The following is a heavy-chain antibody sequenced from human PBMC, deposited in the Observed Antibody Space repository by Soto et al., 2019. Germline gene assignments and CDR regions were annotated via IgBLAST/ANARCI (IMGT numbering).Heavy chain of an antibody. D-gene: IGHD1-26*01. Sequence: EEQLVESGGGLVQPGGSLRLSCAVSGFTFRRDWMNWVRQAPGKGLEWVAHTNQDGSEKYYVDSVKGRFTIFRDNAKNSLYLQMNSLRAEDTAVYYCSGGVGDAVWGQRTLVTVSS. CDR1: GFTFRRDW. J-gene: IGHJ4*02. CDR2: TNQDGSEK. CDR3: SGGVGDAV. V-gene: IGHV3-7*04.